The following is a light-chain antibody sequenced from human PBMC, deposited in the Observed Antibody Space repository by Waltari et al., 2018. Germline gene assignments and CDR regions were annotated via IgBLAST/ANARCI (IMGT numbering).Light chain of an antibody. Sequence: DIQMTQSPSYLSASVGDRVIITCRASQGIGNDLGWYQQKRGKVPQRPIYEASTLQSGVPSRFSGSGSGTEFTLTISSLQPEDFATFYCLQYNTYPWTFGQGTKVEVK. J-gene: IGKJ1*01. V-gene: IGKV1-17*01. CDR2: EAS. CDR3: LQYNTYPWT. CDR1: QGIGND.